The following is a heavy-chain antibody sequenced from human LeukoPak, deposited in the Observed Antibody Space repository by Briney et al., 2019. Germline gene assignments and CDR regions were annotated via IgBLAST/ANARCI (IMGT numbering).Heavy chain of an antibody. Sequence: GASVKVSCKASGYTFTKYGVSWVRQAPGQGVEWMGWFSAYNGDIKYAQRGKGRVTMTTDTSTSTVYMELRSLRSDDTAVYYCARESGSDAFDIWGQGTMVTVSS. CDR2: FSAYNGDI. V-gene: IGHV1-18*01. J-gene: IGHJ3*02. CDR1: GYTFTKYG. CDR3: ARESGSDAFDI.